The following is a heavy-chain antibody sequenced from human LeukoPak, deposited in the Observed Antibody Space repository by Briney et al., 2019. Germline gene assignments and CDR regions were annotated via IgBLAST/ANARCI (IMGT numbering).Heavy chain of an antibody. V-gene: IGHV3-66*04. J-gene: IGHJ4*02. D-gene: IGHD3-22*01. CDR2: IYSGGST. Sequence: GGSLGLSCAASGFTFSNAWMSWVRQAPGKGLEWVSVIYSGGSTYYAGSVKGRFTISRDNSKNTLFLQMNSLRAQDTAVYYCARQYDSSGYPKPFDYWGQGTLVTVSS. CDR1: GFTFSNAW. CDR3: ARQYDSSGYPKPFDY.